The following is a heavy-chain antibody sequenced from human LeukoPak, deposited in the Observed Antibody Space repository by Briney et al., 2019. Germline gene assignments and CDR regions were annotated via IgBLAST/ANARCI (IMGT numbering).Heavy chain of an antibody. D-gene: IGHD1-1*01. V-gene: IGHV4-39*01. CDR1: GGSISSSSYY. CDR2: IYYSGST. J-gene: IGHJ5*02. CDR3: ARPVPSRLGWFDP. Sequence: PSETLSLTCTVSGGSISSSSYYWGWIHQPPGKGLEWIGSIYYSGSTYYNPSLKSRVSISVHTSKNQFSLKLRSVTAADTAVYYCARPVPSRLGWFDPWGQGTLVTVSS.